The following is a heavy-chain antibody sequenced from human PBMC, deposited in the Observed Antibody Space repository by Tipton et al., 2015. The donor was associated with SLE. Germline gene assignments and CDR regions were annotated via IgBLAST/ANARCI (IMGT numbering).Heavy chain of an antibody. J-gene: IGHJ3*02. Sequence: TLSLTCAVHGGSFSGYYWSWIRQPPGKGLEWIGEINHSGSTHYNPSLKSRVIISVDTSKNQLSLKLNSVTAADTTMYYCARNRGSGQQAAFEIWGQGTMVTVSS. D-gene: IGHD2-15*01. CDR3: ARNRGSGQQAAFEI. CDR2: INHSGST. V-gene: IGHV4-34*01. CDR1: GGSFSGYY.